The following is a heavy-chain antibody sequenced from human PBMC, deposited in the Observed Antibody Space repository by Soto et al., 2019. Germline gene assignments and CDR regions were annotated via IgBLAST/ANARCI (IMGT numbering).Heavy chain of an antibody. CDR3: ARANYYESAGYFYDY. J-gene: IGHJ4*02. CDR2: INHSGST. CDR1: GGSFSGYY. D-gene: IGHD3-22*01. V-gene: IGHV4-34*01. Sequence: SETLSLSCAVYGGSFSGYYWSWIRQPPGKGLEWIGDINHSGSTNYDPSLESRVTISVDTSKNQFSLRLNSVTAADTAVYYCARANYYESAGYFYDYWGPGTLVTVSS.